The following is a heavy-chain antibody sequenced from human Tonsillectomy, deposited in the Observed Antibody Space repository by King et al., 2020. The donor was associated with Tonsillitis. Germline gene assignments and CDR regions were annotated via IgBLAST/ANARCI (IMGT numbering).Heavy chain of an antibody. D-gene: IGHD3-22*01. CDR2: IYHSGNT. V-gene: IGHV4-30-2*01. CDR3: ASGYLYDGSGSPRTYYLDY. CDR1: GGSISSGGYS. J-gene: IGHJ4*01. Sequence: QLQESGSGLVKPSEALSRTCAVSGGSISSGGYSWGWIRPPPGNGLEWIGYIYHSGNTFYRSSLQSRVTISVDSSKNQFYLKLSSVTAADTAVYYCASGYLYDGSGSPRTYYLDYWGQGTMVTVSS.